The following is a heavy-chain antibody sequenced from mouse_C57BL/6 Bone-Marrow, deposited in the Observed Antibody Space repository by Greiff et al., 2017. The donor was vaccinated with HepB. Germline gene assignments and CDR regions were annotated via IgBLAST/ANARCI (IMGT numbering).Heavy chain of an antibody. D-gene: IGHD2-4*01. J-gene: IGHJ2*01. Sequence: VKLQESGPGRGAPSQCLSITCTVAGVSLTSYGVSWVRQPPGKGLEWLGVIWGDGSTNYHSALIFRLSSSKYNSKSQVFLKLNRLQTDDTATYYCAIYDYVVLDYWGQGTTLTVSS. V-gene: IGHV2-3*01. CDR2: IWGDGST. CDR3: AIYDYVVLDY. CDR1: GVSLTSYG.